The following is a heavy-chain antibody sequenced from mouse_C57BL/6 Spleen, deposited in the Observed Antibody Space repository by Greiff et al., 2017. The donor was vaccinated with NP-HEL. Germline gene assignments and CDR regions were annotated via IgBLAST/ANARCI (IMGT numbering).Heavy chain of an antibody. CDR3: ASHGSDAMDY. V-gene: IGHV1-50*01. CDR1: GYTFTSYW. D-gene: IGHD1-1*01. CDR2: IDPSDSYT. Sequence: VKLQQPGAELVKPGASVKLSCKASGYTFTSYWMQWVKQRPGQGLEWIGEIDPSDSYTNYNQKFKGKATLTVDTSSSTAYMQLSSLTSEDSAVYYCASHGSDAMDYWGQGTSVTVSS. J-gene: IGHJ4*01.